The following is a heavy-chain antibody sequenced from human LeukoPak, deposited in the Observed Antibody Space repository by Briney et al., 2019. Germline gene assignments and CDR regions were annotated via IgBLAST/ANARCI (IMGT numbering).Heavy chain of an antibody. V-gene: IGHV4-30-4*08. CDR2: IYYSGST. J-gene: IGHJ5*02. CDR1: GGSISSGDYY. CDR3: ASYYYGSGSYYTPYNWFDP. D-gene: IGHD3-10*01. Sequence: PSETLSLTCTVSGGSISSGDYYWSWIRQPPGKGLEWIGYIYYSGSTYYNPSLKSRVTISVDTSKNQFSLKLSSVTAADTAVYYCASYYYGSGSYYTPYNWFDPWGQGTLVTVSS.